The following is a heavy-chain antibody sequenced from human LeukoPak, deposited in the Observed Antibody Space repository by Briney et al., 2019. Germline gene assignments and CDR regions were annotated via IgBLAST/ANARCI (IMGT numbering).Heavy chain of an antibody. CDR3: ATGIAAAGTSWFDP. CDR1: GYTFTGYY. D-gene: IGHD6-13*01. J-gene: IGHJ5*02. CDR2: INPNSGGT. Sequence: ASVKVSCKASGYTFTGYYMHWVRQAPGQGLEWMGWINPNSGGTNYAQKFQGRVTMTRDTSISTAYMELSRLRSDDTAVYYCATGIAAAGTSWFDPWGQGTLVTVSS. V-gene: IGHV1-2*02.